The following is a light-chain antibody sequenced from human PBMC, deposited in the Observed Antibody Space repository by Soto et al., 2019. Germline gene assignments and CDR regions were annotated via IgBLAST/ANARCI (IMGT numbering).Light chain of an antibody. Sequence: IHLTHSPSSLSASFLYRFTITFRASQAITNNLAWYQQKPGNPPRLLIYEESTLHSGVPSRFSGRKVGTQFILTIDSLQPEDFATYYCQQVKSYPRTFGGGTKVDI. CDR3: QQVKSYPRT. CDR2: EES. V-gene: IGKV1-9*01. CDR1: QAITNN. J-gene: IGKJ4*01.